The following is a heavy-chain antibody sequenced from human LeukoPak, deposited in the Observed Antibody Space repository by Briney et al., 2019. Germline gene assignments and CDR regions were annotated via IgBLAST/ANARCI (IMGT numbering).Heavy chain of an antibody. CDR1: GFTFSSYA. J-gene: IGHJ4*02. Sequence: GGSLRLSCAASGFTFSSYAMSWVRQAPGKGLEWVSAISGSGGSTYYADSVKGRLTISRDNSKNTLYLQMNSLRAEDTAVYYCAKDMGRWFGELTYFDYWGQGTMVTVSS. CDR3: AKDMGRWFGELTYFDY. V-gene: IGHV3-23*01. D-gene: IGHD3-10*01. CDR2: ISGSGGST.